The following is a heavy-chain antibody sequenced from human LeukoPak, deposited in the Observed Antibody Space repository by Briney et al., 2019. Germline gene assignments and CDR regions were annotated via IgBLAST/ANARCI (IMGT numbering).Heavy chain of an antibody. CDR2: IYDSGST. Sequence: SETLSLTCAVSGGSISSGGYSWSWIRQPPGKGLEWIGYIYDSGSTYYNPSLESRVTISVDRSKNQFSLKLSSVTAADTAVYYCARGSRRYYDIMTGHRTYYYYGMDVWGQGTTVTVSS. J-gene: IGHJ6*02. CDR3: ARGSRRYYDIMTGHRTYYYYGMDV. V-gene: IGHV4-30-2*01. CDR1: GGSISSGGYS. D-gene: IGHD3-9*01.